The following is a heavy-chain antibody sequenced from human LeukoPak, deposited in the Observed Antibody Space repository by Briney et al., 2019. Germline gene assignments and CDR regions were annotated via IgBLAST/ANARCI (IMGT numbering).Heavy chain of an antibody. CDR3: ASYSSSWYITVGVDY. V-gene: IGHV3-23*01. J-gene: IGHJ4*02. D-gene: IGHD6-13*01. CDR2: ISGSGGST. CDR1: GFTFSSYA. Sequence: GGSLRLSCAASGFTFSSYAMSWVRQAPGKGLEWVSAISGSGGSTYYADSVKGRFTISRDNSKNTLYLQMNSLRAEDTAVYYCASYSSSWYITVGVDYWGQGTLVTVSS.